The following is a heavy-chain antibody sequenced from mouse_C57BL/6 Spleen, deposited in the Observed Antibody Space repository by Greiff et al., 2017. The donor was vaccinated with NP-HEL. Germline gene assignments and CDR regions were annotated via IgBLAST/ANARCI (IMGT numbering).Heavy chain of an antibody. CDR2: IYPRSGNT. D-gene: IGHD2-4*01. CDR1: GYTFTSYG. Sequence: QVQLQQSGAELARPGASVKLSCKASGYTFTSYGISWVKQRPGQGLEWIGEIYPRSGNTYYNEKFKGKATLTADKSSSTAYMELRSLTSEDSAVYFCARYYYDYDRNAMDYWGQGTSVTVSS. J-gene: IGHJ4*01. CDR3: ARYYYDYDRNAMDY. V-gene: IGHV1-81*01.